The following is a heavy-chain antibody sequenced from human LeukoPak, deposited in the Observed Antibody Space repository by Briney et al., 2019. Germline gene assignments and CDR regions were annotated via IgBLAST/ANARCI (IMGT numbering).Heavy chain of an antibody. D-gene: IGHD3-3*01. Sequence: GGSLRLSCAASGFTFSSYAMNWVRQAPGKGLEWVSSISGGSNNINYAGSVKGRFTTSRDNSQNTLYLLMNSLRADDTAVYYCAKDQGTAIFGMIIPDWYFDLWGRGTLVTVSS. CDR3: AKDQGTAIFGMIIPDWYFDL. J-gene: IGHJ2*01. V-gene: IGHV3-23*01. CDR1: GFTFSSYA. CDR2: ISGGSNNI.